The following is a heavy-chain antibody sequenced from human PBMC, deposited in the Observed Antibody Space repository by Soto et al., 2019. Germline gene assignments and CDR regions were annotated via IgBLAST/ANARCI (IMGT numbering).Heavy chain of an antibody. V-gene: IGHV4-34*01. Sequence: QVQLQQWGAGLLKPSETLSLTCAVYGGSFSGYSWGWIRQPPGKGREWMGEINHSGSTNYNPSLKSRVTISVDTSKNQFSLKLSSVTAADTAVYYCARKRITMVRGVIITSTFDYWGQGTLVTVSS. CDR1: GGSFSGYS. CDR3: ARKRITMVRGVIITSTFDY. J-gene: IGHJ4*02. CDR2: INHSGST. D-gene: IGHD3-10*01.